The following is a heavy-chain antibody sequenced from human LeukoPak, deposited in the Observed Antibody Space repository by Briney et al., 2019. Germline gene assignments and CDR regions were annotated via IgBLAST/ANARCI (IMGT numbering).Heavy chain of an antibody. Sequence: SETLSLTCTVSGGSISSYYWSWMRQPPGKGLEGIVDIYYSGSTNYNPSLKSRVTISVDTSKNQFSLKLSSVTAADTAVYYCARLRYDYYYYGMDVWGQGTTVTVSS. CDR1: GGSISSYY. V-gene: IGHV4-59*08. CDR2: IYYSGST. J-gene: IGHJ6*02. CDR3: ARLRYDYYYYGMDV. D-gene: IGHD4-17*01.